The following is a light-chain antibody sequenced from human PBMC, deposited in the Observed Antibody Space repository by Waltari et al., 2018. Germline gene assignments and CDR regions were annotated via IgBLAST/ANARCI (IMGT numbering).Light chain of an antibody. V-gene: IGKV3-15*01. CDR1: KGIGNN. CDR3: QQYNDWPPLT. Sequence: ETVMTQSPGSLSVSPGDRATLSCRASKGIGNNLAWYQQKPGQAPRLLMHDASCRVIGIPARFVGSGSGTEFTLTINSMQSEDIAVYYCQQYNDWPPLTFGGGTKVEIK. J-gene: IGKJ4*01. CDR2: DAS.